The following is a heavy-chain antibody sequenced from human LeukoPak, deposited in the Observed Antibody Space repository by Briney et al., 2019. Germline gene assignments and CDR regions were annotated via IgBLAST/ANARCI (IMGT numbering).Heavy chain of an antibody. D-gene: IGHD3-16*02. V-gene: IGHV1-69*13. Sequence: SVKVSCKASGGTFSSYAISWVRQAPGQGLEWMGGIIPIFGTANYAQKFQGRVTITADESTSTAYMELSSLRSEDTAVYYCANWGSHRYYFDYWGQGTLVTVSS. CDR3: ANWGSHRYYFDY. CDR2: IIPIFGTA. J-gene: IGHJ4*02. CDR1: GGTFSSYA.